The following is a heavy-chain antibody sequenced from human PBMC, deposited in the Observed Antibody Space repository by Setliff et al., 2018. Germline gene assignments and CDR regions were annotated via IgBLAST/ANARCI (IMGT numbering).Heavy chain of an antibody. Sequence: PSETLSLTCTVSGASLNSGTYYWGWIRQPPGKGLEWIGSINYSGITYYSPSLKSRVIVSVDTSKNQFSLKLSSVTAADTAVYYCARTGTYRYFDYWGQGTRVTVSS. J-gene: IGHJ4*02. D-gene: IGHD1-1*01. CDR2: INYSGIT. CDR1: GASLNSGTYY. CDR3: ARTGTYRYFDY. V-gene: IGHV4-39*01.